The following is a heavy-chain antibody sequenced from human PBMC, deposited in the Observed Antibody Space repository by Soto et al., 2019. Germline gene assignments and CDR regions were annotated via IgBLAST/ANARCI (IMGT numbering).Heavy chain of an antibody. J-gene: IGHJ4*02. CDR1: GFTFNTHW. V-gene: IGHV3-74*01. CDR2: IYFDGITT. CDR3: ARGGAMGVDY. D-gene: IGHD1-26*01. Sequence: GGSLRLSCTASGFTFNTHWMHWVRQAPGKGLVWVSRIYFDGITTNYADSVKGRLTVSRDNAKNTVYLHVNTLRDEDTAVYYCARGGAMGVDYWGQGTLVTVFS.